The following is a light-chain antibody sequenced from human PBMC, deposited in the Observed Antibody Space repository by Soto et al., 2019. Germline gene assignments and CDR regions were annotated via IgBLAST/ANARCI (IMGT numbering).Light chain of an antibody. V-gene: IGKV3-11*01. Sequence: EIVLTQSPVTLSLSPRERATLSCRASQSVHNYLAWYQQKPGQAPRLLIYDVSNRATGIPARFSGSGSGTDFTLTISRLEPEEFAVYYCKKYVSPPITVGQGKRLAIK. CDR1: QSVHNY. CDR3: KKYVSPPIT. CDR2: DVS. J-gene: IGKJ5*01.